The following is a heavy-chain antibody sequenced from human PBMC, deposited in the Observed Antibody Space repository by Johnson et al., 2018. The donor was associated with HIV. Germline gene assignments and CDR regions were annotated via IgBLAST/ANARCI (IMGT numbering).Heavy chain of an antibody. CDR2: ISYDGSDK. J-gene: IGHJ3*02. D-gene: IGHD4-17*01. V-gene: IGHV3-30*18. CDR1: GFTFSTYG. Sequence: QMLLVESGGGVVQPGRSLRLSCAASGFTFSTYGMHWVRQAPGKGLGWVAFISYDGSDKYSADSVKGRFTISRDNSKNTLYLQMNSLRAEDTAVYYCANFNDDGDYWGPDAFDIWGQWTMVTDSS. CDR3: ANFNDDGDYWGPDAFDI.